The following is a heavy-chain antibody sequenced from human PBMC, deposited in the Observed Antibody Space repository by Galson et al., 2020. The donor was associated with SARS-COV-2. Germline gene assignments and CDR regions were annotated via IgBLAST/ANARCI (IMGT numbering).Heavy chain of an antibody. D-gene: IGHD2-2*01. CDR2: ISSSGSTI. CDR1: GFTFSDYY. J-gene: IGHJ6*02. CDR3: ARDLFSDIVVARYYYGMDV. Sequence: GESLKISCAASGFTFSDYYMSWIRQAPGKGLEWVSYISSSGSTIYYADSVKGRFTISRDNAKNSLYLQMNSLRAEDTAVYYCARDLFSDIVVARYYYGMDVWGQGTTVTVSS. V-gene: IGHV3-11*01.